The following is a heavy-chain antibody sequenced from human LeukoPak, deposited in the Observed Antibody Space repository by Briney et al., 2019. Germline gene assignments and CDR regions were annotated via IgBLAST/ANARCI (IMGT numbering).Heavy chain of an antibody. CDR1: GGSISSSSYY. D-gene: IGHD1-26*01. Sequence: SETLSLTCTVSGGSISSSSYYWGWIRQPPGKGLEWIGGIYYSGSTYYNPSLKSRVTISVDTSKNQFSLKLSSVTAADTAVYYCARDVGATPGYFDYWGQGTLVTVSS. CDR2: IYYSGST. V-gene: IGHV4-39*07. J-gene: IGHJ4*02. CDR3: ARDVGATPGYFDY.